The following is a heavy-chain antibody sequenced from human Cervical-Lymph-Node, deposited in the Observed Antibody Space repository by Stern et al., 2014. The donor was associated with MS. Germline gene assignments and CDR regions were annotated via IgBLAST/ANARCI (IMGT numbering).Heavy chain of an antibody. CDR3: ARSPPYYEFWNDYYYFDY. CDR1: GFSLSTSGMR. J-gene: IGHJ4*02. Sequence: QITLKESGPALVKPTQTLTLTCTFSGFSLSTSGMRVSWIRQPPGKALEWLARPDWGDDKFYSTSLKTRLTISKDTSKTQVVLTMANMDPGDTATYYCARSPPYYEFWNDYYYFDYWGQGTLVAVSS. V-gene: IGHV2-70*04. CDR2: PDWGDDK. D-gene: IGHD3-3*01.